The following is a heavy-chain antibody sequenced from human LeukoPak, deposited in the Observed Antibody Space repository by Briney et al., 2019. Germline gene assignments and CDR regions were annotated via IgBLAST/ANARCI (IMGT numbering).Heavy chain of an antibody. CDR1: GFTFSSYG. Sequence: GGSLRLSCAASGFTFSSYGMHWVRQTPGKGLEWVAFIRYDGSNKYYADSVKGRFTISRDNSKNTLYLQMSSLRTEDTAVYYCAKGGIQFNWFDPWGQGTLVTVSP. CDR2: IRYDGSNK. J-gene: IGHJ5*02. V-gene: IGHV3-30*02. CDR3: AKGGIQFNWFDP. D-gene: IGHD5-24*01.